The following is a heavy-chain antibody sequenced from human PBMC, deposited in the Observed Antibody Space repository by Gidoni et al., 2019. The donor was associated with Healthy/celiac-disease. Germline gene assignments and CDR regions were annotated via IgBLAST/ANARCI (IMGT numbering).Heavy chain of an antibody. CDR3: AREFYYDNSGYYFDY. Sequence: QVQLEESGGGVVQPGSSLRLSCAASGFTFSSYAAHWVRQAPGKGLEWVAVISYDGSNKNYADSVKGRFIISRDNSKNTLYLQMNSLRAEDTAVYYCAREFYYDNSGYYFDYWGQGTLVTVSS. CDR1: GFTFSSYA. J-gene: IGHJ4*02. V-gene: IGHV3-30-3*01. D-gene: IGHD3-22*01. CDR2: ISYDGSNK.